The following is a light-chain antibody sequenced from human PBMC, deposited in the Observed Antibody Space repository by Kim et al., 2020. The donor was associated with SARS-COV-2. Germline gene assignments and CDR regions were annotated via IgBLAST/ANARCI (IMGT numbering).Light chain of an antibody. CDR2: ADT. CDR3: QSYDSRLSGWV. V-gene: IGLV1-40*01. J-gene: IGLJ3*02. Sequence: VTISCRWSSSNIGAGYDVHWYQQLPGRAPKLLIFADTRRPSGVPDRLSGSKSGTSASLAITGLQAEDEADYYCQSYDSRLSGWVFGGGTQLTVL. CDR1: SSNIGAGYD.